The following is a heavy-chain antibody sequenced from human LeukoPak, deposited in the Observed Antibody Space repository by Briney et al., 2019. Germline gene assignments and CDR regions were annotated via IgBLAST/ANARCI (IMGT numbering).Heavy chain of an antibody. CDR3: ASPSSSDLYYYMDV. CDR2: INPNSGGT. V-gene: IGHV1-2*02. J-gene: IGHJ6*03. D-gene: IGHD6-6*01. CDR1: GYTFTGYY. Sequence: ASVKVSCKASGYTFTGYYMHWVRRAPGQGLEWMGWINPNSGGTNYAQKFQGRVTMTRDTSISTAYMELSRLRSDDTAVYYCASPSSSDLYYYMDVWGKGTTATVSS.